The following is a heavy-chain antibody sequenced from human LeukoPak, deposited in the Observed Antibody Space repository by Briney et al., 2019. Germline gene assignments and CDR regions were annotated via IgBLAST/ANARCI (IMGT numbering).Heavy chain of an antibody. CDR3: ARVIRRAPRSSSSSSFAFDI. D-gene: IGHD6-6*01. CDR1: GYSISSGYY. CDR2: IYHTGIT. Sequence: KPSETLSLTCTVSGYSISSGYYWGWIRQPPGKGLEWIGSIYHTGITNYNPSLKSRVTISVDTSKNQFSLKLSSVTAADTAVYYCARVIRRAPRSSSSSSFAFDIWGQGTMVTVSS. J-gene: IGHJ3*02. V-gene: IGHV4-38-2*02.